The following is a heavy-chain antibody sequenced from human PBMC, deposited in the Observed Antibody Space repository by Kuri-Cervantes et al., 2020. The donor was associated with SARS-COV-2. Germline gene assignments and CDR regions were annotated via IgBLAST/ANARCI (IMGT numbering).Heavy chain of an antibody. V-gene: IGHV3-21*01. CDR2: ISSSSSYI. J-gene: IGHJ4*02. CDR1: GFTFSSYS. CDR3: ATVSDYYDSSGYFLDFDY. D-gene: IGHD3-22*01. Sequence: GESLKISCAASGFTFSSYSMNWVRQARGKGLEWVSSISSSSSYIYYADSVKGRFTISRDNAKNSLYLQMNSLRAEDTAVYYCATVSDYYDSSGYFLDFDYWGQGTLVTVSS.